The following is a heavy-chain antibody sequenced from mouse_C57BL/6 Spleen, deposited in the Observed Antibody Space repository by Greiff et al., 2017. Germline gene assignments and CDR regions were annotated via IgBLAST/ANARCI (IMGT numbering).Heavy chain of an antibody. CDR3: ATLSSPRYFEG. J-gene: IGHJ1*03. V-gene: IGHV1-61*01. CDR2: IYPSDSET. Sequence: QVQLQQPGAELVRPGSSVKLSCKASGYTFTSYWMDWVKQRPGQGLEWIGNIYPSDSETHYNQKFKDKATLTVDKSSSTAYMQLSSLTSVDSAVYYGATLSSPRYFEGRGTGTTVTVAS. CDR1: GYTFTSYW. D-gene: IGHD1-1*01.